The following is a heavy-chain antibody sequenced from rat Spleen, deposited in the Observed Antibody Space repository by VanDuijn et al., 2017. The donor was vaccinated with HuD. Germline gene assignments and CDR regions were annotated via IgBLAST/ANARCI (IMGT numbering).Heavy chain of an antibody. J-gene: IGHJ2*01. Sequence: EVQLQESGPGLVKPSQSLSLTCSVTGYSITSSYRWNWIRKFPGHKLEWMGYINSAGSTNYNPSLKSRISITRDTSKNQFFLQVNSVTTEDTATYYCARGITTTDWGQGVMVTVSS. CDR3: ARGITTTD. D-gene: IGHD1-10*01. CDR2: INSAGST. CDR1: GYSITSSYR. V-gene: IGHV3-3*01.